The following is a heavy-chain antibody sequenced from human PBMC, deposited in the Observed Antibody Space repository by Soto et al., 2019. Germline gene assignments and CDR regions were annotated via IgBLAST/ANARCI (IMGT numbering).Heavy chain of an antibody. CDR3: AKTGVLMVYDNWFDP. J-gene: IGHJ5*02. CDR2: ISWNSGSI. Sequence: EVQLVESGGGLVQPGRSLRLSCAASGFTFDDYAMHWVRQAPGKGLEWVSGISWNSGSIGYADSVKGRFTISRDNAKNSLYLQMNSLRAEDTALYYCAKTGVLMVYDNWFDPWGQGTLVTVSS. V-gene: IGHV3-9*01. D-gene: IGHD2-8*01. CDR1: GFTFDDYA.